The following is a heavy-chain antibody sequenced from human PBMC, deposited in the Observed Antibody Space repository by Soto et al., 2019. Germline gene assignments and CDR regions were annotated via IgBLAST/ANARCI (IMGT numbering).Heavy chain of an antibody. D-gene: IGHD6-19*01. CDR2: INAGNGNT. CDR1: GYTFTSYA. V-gene: IGHV1-3*01. CDR3: ARDLGVAVDRYYFDY. Sequence: QVQLVQSGAEVKKTGASVKVSCKASGYTFTSYAMHWVRQAPGQRLEWMGWINAGNGNTKYSQKFQGRVTITRDTSASTAYMELSSLRSEDTAVYYCARDLGVAVDRYYFDYWGQGTLVTVSS. J-gene: IGHJ4*02.